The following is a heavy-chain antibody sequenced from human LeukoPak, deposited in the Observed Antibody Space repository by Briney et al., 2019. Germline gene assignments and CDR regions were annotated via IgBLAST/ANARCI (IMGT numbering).Heavy chain of an antibody. Sequence: SETLSLTCTVSGGSVSSGSYYWSWIRQPPGKGLEWIGEINHSGSTNYNPSLKSRVTISVATSKNQFSLKLRSVTGADTAVYYCARGRSEYYYDISGYYYFDYWGQGTLVTVSS. CDR1: GGSVSSGSYY. CDR3: ARGRSEYYYDISGYYYFDY. V-gene: IGHV4-39*07. CDR2: INHSGST. J-gene: IGHJ4*02. D-gene: IGHD3-22*01.